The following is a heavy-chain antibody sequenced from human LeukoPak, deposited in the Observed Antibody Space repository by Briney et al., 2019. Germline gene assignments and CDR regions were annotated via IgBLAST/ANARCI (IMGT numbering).Heavy chain of an antibody. V-gene: IGHV1-18*04. D-gene: IGHD3-10*01. CDR2: ISAYNGNT. J-gene: IGHJ6*03. Sequence: ASVKVSCKASGYTFTGYYMHWVRQAPGQGLEWMGWISAYNGNTNYAQKLQGRVTMTTDTSTSTAYMELRSLRSDDTAVYYCARDLVQWGFGELFNYYMDVWGKGTTVTVSS. CDR3: ARDLVQWGFGELFNYYMDV. CDR1: GYTFTGYY.